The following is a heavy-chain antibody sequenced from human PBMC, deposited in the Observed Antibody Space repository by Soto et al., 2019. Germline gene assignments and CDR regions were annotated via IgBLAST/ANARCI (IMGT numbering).Heavy chain of an antibody. J-gene: IGHJ6*02. CDR1: GFTFSDYY. D-gene: IGHD7-27*01. CDR2: ISSSGSTI. V-gene: IGHV3-11*01. Sequence: GGSLRLSCVASGFTFSDYYMSWIRQAPGKGLEWVSYISSSGSTIYYADSVKGRFTISRDNAKNSLYLQMNSLRAEDTAVYYCARESGDPHYYYYGMDVWGQGTTVTVSS. CDR3: ARESGDPHYYYYGMDV.